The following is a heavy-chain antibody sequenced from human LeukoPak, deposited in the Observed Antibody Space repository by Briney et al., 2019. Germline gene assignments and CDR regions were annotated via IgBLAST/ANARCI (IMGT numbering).Heavy chain of an antibody. J-gene: IGHJ5*02. CDR2: ISSSSSYI. D-gene: IGHD1-26*01. V-gene: IGHV3-21*04. Sequence: GGSLRLSCAASGFTFSSYSMNWVRQAPGKGLEWVSSISSSSSYIYYADSVKGRFTISRDNSKNTLYLQMNSLRAEDTAVYYCAKRHSGGVLWFDPWGQGTPVTVSS. CDR1: GFTFSSYS. CDR3: AKRHSGGVLWFDP.